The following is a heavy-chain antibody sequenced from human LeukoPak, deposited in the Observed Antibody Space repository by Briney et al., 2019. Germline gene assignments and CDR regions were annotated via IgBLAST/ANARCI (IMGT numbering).Heavy chain of an antibody. CDR3: ARGLLKGGFND. CDR2: TYYRSKWNI. D-gene: IGHD5-24*01. V-gene: IGHV6-1*01. CDR1: GDRVSSNSGA. J-gene: IGHJ4*02. Sequence: QTLSLTCAISGDRVSSNSGAWNWVRQSPSRGLEWLGRTYYRSKWNIYYAVSLKSRISNNPDTSKNQFSLQLSAVTPEDTAVYYCARGLLKGGFNDWGQGALVTVSS.